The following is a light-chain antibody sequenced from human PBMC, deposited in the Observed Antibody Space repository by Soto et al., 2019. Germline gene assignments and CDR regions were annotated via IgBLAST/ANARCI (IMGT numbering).Light chain of an antibody. J-gene: IGKJ1*01. V-gene: IGKV1-5*01. CDR2: DAS. Sequence: DIQMTQSPSTLSASVGDRATITCRASQSISSWVAWYQQKPGKAPKLLIYDASSLETGVPARFSGSGSGTEFTLTISSLQSEDFATYYCQQYNSYPTTFGQGTKVDIK. CDR1: QSISSW. CDR3: QQYNSYPTT.